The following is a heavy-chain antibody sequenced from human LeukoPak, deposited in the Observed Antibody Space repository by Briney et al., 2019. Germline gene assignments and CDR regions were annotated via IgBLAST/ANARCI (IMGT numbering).Heavy chain of an antibody. D-gene: IGHD3-3*01. V-gene: IGHV3-7*01. CDR2: IKQDGSGK. CDR3: ARCYDFWSGYYPLYYYYMDV. Sequence: TGGSLRLSCAASGFTFSSYWMSWVRRAPGKGLEWVANIKQDGSGKYYVDSVKGRFTISRDNAKNSLYLQMNSLRAEDTAVYYCARCYDFWSGYYPLYYYYMDVWGKGTTVTVSS. CDR1: GFTFSSYW. J-gene: IGHJ6*03.